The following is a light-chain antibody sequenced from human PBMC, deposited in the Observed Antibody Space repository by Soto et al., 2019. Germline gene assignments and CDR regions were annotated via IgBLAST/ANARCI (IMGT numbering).Light chain of an antibody. Sequence: IQMSQVASSLNASVGHRVTNTCQASHDIINYLNWYLQKPWKAPNXXIDHASNLETGVPSRFSGSGSGTDFTFTISSLQPEDIATYYCQQYDNLPLTFGGGTNVDIK. CDR2: HAS. J-gene: IGKJ4*01. CDR3: QQYDNLPLT. CDR1: HDIINY. V-gene: IGKV1-33*01.